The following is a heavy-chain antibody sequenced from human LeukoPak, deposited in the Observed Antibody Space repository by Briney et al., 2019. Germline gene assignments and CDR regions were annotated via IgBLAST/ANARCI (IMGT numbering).Heavy chain of an antibody. Sequence: GGSLRLSCAASGFTFDDYAMHWVHQAPGKGLEWVSLISGDGVSTYYADSVKGRFTISRDNSKNSLYLQMNSLRTEDTALYYCGKDASSPTRMDYWGQGTLVTVSS. CDR1: GFTFDDYA. CDR2: ISGDGVST. CDR3: GKDASSPTRMDY. V-gene: IGHV3-43*02. J-gene: IGHJ4*02.